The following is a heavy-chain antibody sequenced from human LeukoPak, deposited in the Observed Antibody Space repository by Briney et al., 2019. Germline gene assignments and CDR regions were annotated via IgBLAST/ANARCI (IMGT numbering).Heavy chain of an antibody. D-gene: IGHD1-26*01. CDR2: FDPEDGET. Sequence: SVKVSCKVSGYTLTELSMHWVRQAPGKGLEWTGGFDPEDGETIYAQKFQGRVTMTEDTSTDTAYMELSSLRSEDTAVYYCATSIVGPTNDAFDIWGQGTMVTVSS. J-gene: IGHJ3*02. V-gene: IGHV1-24*01. CDR3: ATSIVGPTNDAFDI. CDR1: GYTLTELS.